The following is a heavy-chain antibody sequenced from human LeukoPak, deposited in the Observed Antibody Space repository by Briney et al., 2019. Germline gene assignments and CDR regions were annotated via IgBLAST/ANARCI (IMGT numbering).Heavy chain of an antibody. CDR2: IWYDGSNK. D-gene: IGHD6-19*01. CDR3: ARDDVAVTGALDF. Sequence: EGSLRLSCAASGYTFSSYGMHWVRQAPGKGLEWVAVIWYDGSNKYYADSVKGRFTISRDNSKNTLYLQMNSLRAEDTAVYYCARDDVAVTGALDFWGQGTLVTVSS. CDR1: GYTFSSYG. V-gene: IGHV3-33*01. J-gene: IGHJ4*02.